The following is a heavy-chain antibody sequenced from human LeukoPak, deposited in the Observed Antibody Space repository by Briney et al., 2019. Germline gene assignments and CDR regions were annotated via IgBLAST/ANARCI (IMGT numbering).Heavy chain of an antibody. J-gene: IGHJ4*02. V-gene: IGHV1-2*02. CDR1: GYTFTGYY. CDR2: INPNSGGT. Sequence: ASVKVSCKASGYTFTGYYMHWVRQAPGQGLEWMGWINPNSGGTNYAQKFQGRVTMTRYTSISTAYMELSRLRSDDTAVYYCARGFYGSGSYYKIALGYWGQGTLVTVSS. CDR3: ARGFYGSGSYYKIALGY. D-gene: IGHD3-10*01.